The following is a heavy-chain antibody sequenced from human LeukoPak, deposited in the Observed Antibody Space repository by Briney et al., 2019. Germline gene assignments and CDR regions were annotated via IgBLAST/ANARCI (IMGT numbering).Heavy chain of an antibody. V-gene: IGHV1-69*04. Sequence: SVKVSCKASGGTFSSYAISWVRQAPGQGLEWMGRIIPILGIANYAQKFQGRVTITADKSTSTAYMELSSLRSEDTAVYYCARDLLLGVVVVPAAPYYYGVDVWGQGTLVTVSS. J-gene: IGHJ6*02. CDR2: IIPILGIA. D-gene: IGHD2-2*01. CDR1: GGTFSSYA. CDR3: ARDLLLGVVVVPAAPYYYGVDV.